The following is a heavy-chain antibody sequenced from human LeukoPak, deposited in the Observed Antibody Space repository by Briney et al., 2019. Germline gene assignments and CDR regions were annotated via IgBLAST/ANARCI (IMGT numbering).Heavy chain of an antibody. CDR2: ISGSGGTT. J-gene: IGHJ4*02. CDR1: GFTFSNYA. Sequence: GGSLRLSCAASGFTFSNYAMSWVRQAPGKGLEWVSGISGSGGTTYYADSVKGRFTSSRDTSKNTVYLQMNSLRAEDTAVYYCAKGRIVATIPIISWGQGTLVTVSS. V-gene: IGHV3-23*01. CDR3: AKGRIVATIPIIS. D-gene: IGHD5-12*01.